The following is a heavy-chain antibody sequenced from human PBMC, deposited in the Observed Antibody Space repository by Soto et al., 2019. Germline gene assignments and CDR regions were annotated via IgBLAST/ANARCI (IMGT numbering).Heavy chain of an antibody. CDR3: AKDVSGGGRCYDY. CDR1: GFTFARYA. Sequence: GGSLRLSCVASGFTFARYAMSWVRQAPGKGLEWISGTSSTGYSVYYADSVWGRFTISRDNSKNMSYLQMDSLKAEDTAVYFCAKDVSGGGRCYDYWGQGTQVTVSS. D-gene: IGHD3-10*01. CDR2: TSSTGYSV. V-gene: IGHV3-23*01. J-gene: IGHJ4*02.